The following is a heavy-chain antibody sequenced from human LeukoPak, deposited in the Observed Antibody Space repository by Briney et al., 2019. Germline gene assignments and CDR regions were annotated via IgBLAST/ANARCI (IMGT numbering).Heavy chain of an antibody. J-gene: IGHJ5*02. CDR3: ANADGSGSYYWFDP. Sequence: ASVKVSCKASGYTFTGYYMHWVRQAPGQGLEWMGWINPNSGGTNYAQKFQGRVTMTRDTSISTAYMELSSLRSEDTAVYYCANADGSGSYYWFDPWGQGTLVTVSS. CDR2: INPNSGGT. D-gene: IGHD3-10*01. CDR1: GYTFTGYY. V-gene: IGHV1-2*02.